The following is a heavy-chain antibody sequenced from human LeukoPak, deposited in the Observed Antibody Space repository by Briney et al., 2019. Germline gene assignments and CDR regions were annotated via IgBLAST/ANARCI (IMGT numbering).Heavy chain of an antibody. D-gene: IGHD3-9*01. CDR3: ARRFVNYDIFSGPIFDY. V-gene: IGHV1-8*01. CDR2: MNPNSGNT. CDR1: GYTFTSYD. J-gene: IGHJ4*02. Sequence: ASVKVSCKASGYTFTSYDINWVRQATGQGLEWMGWMNPNSGNTGYAQKFQGRVTMTRNTSISTAYMELSSLRSDDTAVYYCARRFVNYDIFSGPIFDYWGQGTLVTVSS.